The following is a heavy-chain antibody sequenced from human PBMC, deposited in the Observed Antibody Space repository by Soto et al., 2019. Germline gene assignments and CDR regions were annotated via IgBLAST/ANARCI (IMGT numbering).Heavy chain of an antibody. D-gene: IGHD3-10*01. CDR1: GGTFSSYA. CDR2: IIPIFGTA. J-gene: IGHJ6*02. Sequence: QVQLVQSGAEVKKPGSSVKVSCKASGGTFSSYAISWVRQAPGQGLEWMGGIIPIFGTADYAQKFQGRVTITADESTGTAYVGLGSLRSEDTAVYYCARSGARPGGYYYGMDVWGQGTTVTVSS. CDR3: ARSGARPGGYYYGMDV. V-gene: IGHV1-69*12.